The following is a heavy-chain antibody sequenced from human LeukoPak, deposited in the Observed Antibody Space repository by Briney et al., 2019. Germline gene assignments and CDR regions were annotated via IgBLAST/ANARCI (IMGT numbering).Heavy chain of an antibody. CDR1: GFTLSTYV. Sequence: PGGSLRLSCSASGFTLSTYVMHWVRQAPGKGLKYVSTISGDGGGTYYADSVKGRFTIFRDNSKNTLYLQMSSLRAEDTAVYYCVKDRSGSFAFDIWGQGTMVTVSS. CDR2: ISGDGGGT. V-gene: IGHV3-64D*06. CDR3: VKDRSGSFAFDI. J-gene: IGHJ3*02. D-gene: IGHD1-26*01.